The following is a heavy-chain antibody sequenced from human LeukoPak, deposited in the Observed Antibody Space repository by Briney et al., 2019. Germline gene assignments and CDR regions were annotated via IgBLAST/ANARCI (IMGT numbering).Heavy chain of an antibody. CDR1: GFTFSSYG. J-gene: IGHJ4*02. V-gene: IGHV3-23*01. CDR3: ARETFEYSYGYRGRYYFDY. CDR2: ISGSGGST. Sequence: GGTLRLSCAASGFTFSSYGMSWVRQAPGKGLEWVSAISGSGGSTYYADSVKGRFTISRDNSKNTLYLQMNSLRAEDTAVYYCARETFEYSYGYRGRYYFDYWGQGTLVTVSS. D-gene: IGHD5-18*01.